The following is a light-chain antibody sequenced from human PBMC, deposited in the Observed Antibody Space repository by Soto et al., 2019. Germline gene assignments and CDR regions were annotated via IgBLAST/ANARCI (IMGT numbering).Light chain of an antibody. CDR1: QDISNY. J-gene: IGKJ5*01. CDR3: QQYYNWPIT. V-gene: IGKV3-15*01. Sequence: MTQSPSSLSASLGDRVTIACQASQDISNYLAWYQQKPGQAPRLLIYGSSTRATGIPARFSGSGSGAEFTLTISSLQSEDFEVYYCQQYYNWPITFGQGTRLEIK. CDR2: GSS.